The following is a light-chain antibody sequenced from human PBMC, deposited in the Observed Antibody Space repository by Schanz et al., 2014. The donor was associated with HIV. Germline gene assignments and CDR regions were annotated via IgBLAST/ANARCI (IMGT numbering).Light chain of an antibody. V-gene: IGLV2-14*03. CDR2: DGS. J-gene: IGLJ2*01. CDR1: NSDIAFYYS. Sequence: QSALTQPASVSGSPGQSITISCTGPNSDIAFYYSVSWFQQHPNKAPQLMIYDGSRRPSGVSDRFSGSKSDYAPSLTISGHQPEAGADYYCISYTSDTVLFGGGTKLTVL. CDR3: ISYTSDTVL.